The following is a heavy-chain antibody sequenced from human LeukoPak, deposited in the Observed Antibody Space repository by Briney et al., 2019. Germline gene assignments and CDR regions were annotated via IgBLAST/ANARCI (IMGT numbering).Heavy chain of an antibody. Sequence: SETLSLTCAVYGGSFSGYYWSWIRQPPGKGLEWIGEINHSGSTNYNPSLKSRVTISVDTSKNQFSLKLSSVTAADTAVYYCARGLHYYYYMDVWGKGTTVTVSS. CDR1: GGSFSGYY. J-gene: IGHJ6*03. CDR3: ARGLHYYYYMDV. V-gene: IGHV4-34*01. CDR2: INHSGST.